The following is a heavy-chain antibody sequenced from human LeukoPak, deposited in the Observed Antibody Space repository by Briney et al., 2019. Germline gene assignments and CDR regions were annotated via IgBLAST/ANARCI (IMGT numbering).Heavy chain of an antibody. J-gene: IGHJ4*02. Sequence: SGTLSLTCAVSGGSISSSNWWSWVRQPPGKGLEWIGEIYHSGSTNYNPSLKSRVTISVDKSKNQFCLKLSSVTAADTAVYYCAGSTCSGGSCYSGDYFDYWGQGTLVTVSS. CDR1: GGSISSSNW. V-gene: IGHV4-4*02. CDR3: AGSTCSGGSCYSGDYFDY. D-gene: IGHD2-15*01. CDR2: IYHSGST.